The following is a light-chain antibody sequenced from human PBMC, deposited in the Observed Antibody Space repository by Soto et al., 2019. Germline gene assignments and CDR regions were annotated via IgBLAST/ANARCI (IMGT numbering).Light chain of an antibody. V-gene: IGKV3-15*01. CDR1: QSVSSN. J-gene: IGKJ1*01. CDR3: QQYNNWPKM. Sequence: EIVMTQSPVTLSVSPGERATLSCRASQSVSSNLAWYQQKPGQAPSLLIYGAFTRATGIPARFSGTGSGTEFTLTISSLQSEDFAVYYCQQYNNWPKMFGQGTKVDIK. CDR2: GAF.